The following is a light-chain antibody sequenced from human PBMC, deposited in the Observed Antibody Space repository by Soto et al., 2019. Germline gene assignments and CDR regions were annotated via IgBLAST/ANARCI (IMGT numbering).Light chain of an antibody. CDR1: SSDVGAYYS. Sequence: QSVLTQPASVSGSPGQSITISCTGTSSDVGAYYSVSWYQHHPGKAPKLIIYGVTNRPSGVSNRFSGSKSGNTASLTISGLQAEDEADYHCSSYTSDSSHYVFGTGTKATVL. V-gene: IGLV2-14*01. CDR3: SSYTSDSSHYV. CDR2: GVT. J-gene: IGLJ1*01.